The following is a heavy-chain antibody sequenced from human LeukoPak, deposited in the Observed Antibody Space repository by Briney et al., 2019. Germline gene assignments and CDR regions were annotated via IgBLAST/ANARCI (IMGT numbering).Heavy chain of an antibody. J-gene: IGHJ4*02. Sequence: PGGSLRLSSAASGFTFSSYGMHWVRQAPGKGLEWVAFIRYDGSNKYYADSVKGRFTISRDNSKNTLYLQMNSLRAEDTAVYYCARDPDYYGSGSYYNHYFDYWGQGILVTVSS. V-gene: IGHV3-30*02. CDR3: ARDPDYYGSGSYYNHYFDY. D-gene: IGHD3-10*01. CDR1: GFTFSSYG. CDR2: IRYDGSNK.